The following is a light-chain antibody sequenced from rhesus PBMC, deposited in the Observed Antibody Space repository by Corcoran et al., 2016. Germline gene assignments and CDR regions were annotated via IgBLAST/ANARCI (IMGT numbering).Light chain of an antibody. CDR1: QMVSDN. CDR2: GSS. J-gene: IGKJ4*01. V-gene: IGKV3-42*03. CDR3: QQYSHWPLS. Sequence: EIVMTQSPATLSLSPGERATLSCRASQMVSDNLAWYQAKPGQAPSLLIYGSSSRATGIPDRFRGSGSGTDFTLTISSLEPEDFAFYFCQQYSHWPLSFGGGTKVEIK.